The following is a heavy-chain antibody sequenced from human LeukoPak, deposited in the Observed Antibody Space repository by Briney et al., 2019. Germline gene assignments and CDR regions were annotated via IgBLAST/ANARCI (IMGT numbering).Heavy chain of an antibody. CDR2: IYHSGST. CDR3: ARDSSGFSHDYYYYYMDV. J-gene: IGHJ6*03. CDR1: GYSISSGYY. D-gene: IGHD6-19*01. V-gene: IGHV4-38-2*02. Sequence: SETLSLTCTVSGYSISSGYYWGWIRQPPGKGLEWIGSIYHSGSTYYNPSLKSRVTISVDTSNNQFSLKLSSVTAADTAVYYCARDSSGFSHDYYYYYMDVWGKGTTVTVSS.